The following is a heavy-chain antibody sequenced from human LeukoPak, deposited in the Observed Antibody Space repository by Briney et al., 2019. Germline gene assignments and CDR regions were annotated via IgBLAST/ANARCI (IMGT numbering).Heavy chain of an antibody. J-gene: IGHJ4*02. CDR2: IIPIFGTA. V-gene: IGHV1-69*13. D-gene: IGHD3/OR15-3a*01. Sequence: ASVKVSCKASGGTFSSYAISWVRQAPGQGLEWMGGIIPIFGTANYAQKFQGRVTITADESTSTAYMELSSLRSEDTAVYYCAREGVDYPTVWGQGTLLTVSS. CDR1: GGTFSSYA. CDR3: AREGVDYPTV.